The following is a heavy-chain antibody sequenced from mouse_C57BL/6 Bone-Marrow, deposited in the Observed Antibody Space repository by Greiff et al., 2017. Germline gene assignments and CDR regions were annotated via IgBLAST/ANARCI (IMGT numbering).Heavy chain of an antibody. Sequence: EVQLQQSGGDLVKPGGSLKLSCAASGFTFSSYGMSWVRQTPDKRLEWVATISSGGSYTYYPDSVKGRFTISRDNAKNTLYLQMSSLKSEDTAMXYCAREDYYGSMFAYWGQGTLVTVSA. CDR1: GFTFSSYG. J-gene: IGHJ3*01. CDR2: ISSGGSYT. CDR3: AREDYYGSMFAY. V-gene: IGHV5-6*01. D-gene: IGHD1-1*01.